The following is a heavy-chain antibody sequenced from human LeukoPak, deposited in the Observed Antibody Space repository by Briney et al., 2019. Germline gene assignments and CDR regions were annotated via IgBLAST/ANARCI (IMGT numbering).Heavy chain of an antibody. CDR1: GYTFTGYY. V-gene: IGHV1-2*02. J-gene: IGHJ4*02. D-gene: IGHD3-22*01. CDR2: INPNSGGT. Sequence: ASVKVSCKASGYTFTGYYMHWVRQAPGQGLEWMGWINPNSGGTNYAQKFQGRVTMTRDTSISTAYMELSRLRSDDTAVYYCASAQNYYDSSGYFPPHYWGQGTLVTVSS. CDR3: ASAQNYYDSSGYFPPHY.